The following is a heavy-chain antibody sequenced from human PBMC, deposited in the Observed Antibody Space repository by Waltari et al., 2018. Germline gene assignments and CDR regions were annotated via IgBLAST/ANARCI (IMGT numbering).Heavy chain of an antibody. CDR1: GFTFSSSW. D-gene: IGHD1-26*01. J-gene: IGHJ4*02. Sequence: EVQVVESGGGLVQPGESLRLSCAASGFTFSSSWLSWVRQPPGKGVEWVANIKDDGSEEYYVDSVKGRFTISRDNAKNSLYLQMNSLRVEDTAVYYCARDPERGALDYWGQGTLVAVSS. V-gene: IGHV3-7*01. CDR3: ARDPERGALDY. CDR2: IKDDGSEE.